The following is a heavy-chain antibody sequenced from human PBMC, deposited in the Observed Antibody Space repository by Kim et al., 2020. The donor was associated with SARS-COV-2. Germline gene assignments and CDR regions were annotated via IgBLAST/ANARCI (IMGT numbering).Heavy chain of an antibody. CDR2: IWYDGSNK. CDR3: ARGATVTTRADY. Sequence: GGSLRLSCAASGFTFSSYGMHWVRQAPGKGLEWVAVIWYDGSNKYYADSVKGRFTISRDNSKNTLYLQMNSLRAEDTAVYYCARGATVTTRADYWGQGTLVTVSS. D-gene: IGHD4-17*01. J-gene: IGHJ4*02. CDR1: GFTFSSYG. V-gene: IGHV3-33*01.